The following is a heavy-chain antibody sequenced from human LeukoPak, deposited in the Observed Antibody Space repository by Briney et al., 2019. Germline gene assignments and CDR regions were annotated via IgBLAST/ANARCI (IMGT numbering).Heavy chain of an antibody. V-gene: IGHV3-30*02. J-gene: IGHJ6*03. CDR3: AKNAQGRSSGGGYYYYMDV. D-gene: IGHD6-25*01. CDR1: GFTFSSYG. CDR2: IRYDGSNK. Sequence: GGSLRLSCAASGFTFSSYGMHWVRQAPGKGLEWVAFIRYDGSNKYYADSVKGRFTISRDNSKNTLYLQMNSLRAEDTAVYYCAKNAQGRSSGGGYYYYMDVWGKGTTVTVSS.